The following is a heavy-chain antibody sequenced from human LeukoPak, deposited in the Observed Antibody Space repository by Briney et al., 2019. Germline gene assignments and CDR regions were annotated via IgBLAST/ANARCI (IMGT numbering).Heavy chain of an antibody. J-gene: IGHJ4*02. CDR1: GGSISGYY. CDR2: IYNSGNT. Sequence: PSETLSLTCTVPGGSISGYYWSWIRQPPGKGLEWIAYIYNSGNTNYKPSLQGRVTISVDMSKNQFSLKLNSVTAADTAVYYCARAAVSTRSRFDYWGQGTLVTVSS. D-gene: IGHD5/OR15-5a*01. CDR3: ARAAVSTRSRFDY. V-gene: IGHV4-59*01.